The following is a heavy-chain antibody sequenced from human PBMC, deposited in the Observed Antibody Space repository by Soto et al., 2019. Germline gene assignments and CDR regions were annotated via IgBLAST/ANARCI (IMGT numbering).Heavy chain of an antibody. V-gene: IGHV3-21*01. J-gene: IGHJ6*03. Sequence: EVQLVESGGGLVKPGGSLRLSCAASGFTFSSYSMNWVRQAPGKGLEWVSSISSSSSYIYYADSVKGRFTISRDNAKNSLYLQMNSLRAEDTAVYYCAREIAAGTPGRAVYYYYMDVWGKGTTVTVSS. D-gene: IGHD6-13*01. CDR1: GFTFSSYS. CDR3: AREIAAGTPGRAVYYYYMDV. CDR2: ISSSSSYI.